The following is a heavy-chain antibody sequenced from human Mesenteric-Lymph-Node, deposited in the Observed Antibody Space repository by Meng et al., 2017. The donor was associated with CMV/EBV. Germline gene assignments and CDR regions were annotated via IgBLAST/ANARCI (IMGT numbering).Heavy chain of an antibody. D-gene: IGHD2-8*01. J-gene: IGHJ4*02. Sequence: GGSLRLSCAVSGFTFSNYAMHWVRQAPGKGLEWVGVISYDGSNKYSADSVKGRFTISRDNAQRSVYLQMDSLRVEDTAVYYCSRSPRGNGASFWGQGTLVTVSS. CDR1: GFTFSNYA. CDR3: SRSPRGNGASF. V-gene: IGHV3-30*07. CDR2: ISYDGSNK.